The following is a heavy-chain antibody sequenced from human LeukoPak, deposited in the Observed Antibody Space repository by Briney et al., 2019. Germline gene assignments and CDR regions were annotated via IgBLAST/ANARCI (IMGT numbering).Heavy chain of an antibody. J-gene: IGHJ6*03. CDR2: ISAYNGNT. Sequence: GASVKVSCKASGYTFTSYGISWVRQAPGQGLEWMGWISAYNGNTNYAQKLQGRVTMTTDTSTSTAYMELRSLRSDDTAVYYCARDRWIDSSSWYRSGASYYYYYMDVWGKGTTVTVSS. CDR3: ARDRWIDSSSWYRSGASYYYYYMDV. V-gene: IGHV1-18*01. CDR1: GYTFTSYG. D-gene: IGHD6-13*01.